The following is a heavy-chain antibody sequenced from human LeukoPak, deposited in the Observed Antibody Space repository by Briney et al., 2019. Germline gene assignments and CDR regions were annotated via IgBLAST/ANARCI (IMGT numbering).Heavy chain of an antibody. D-gene: IGHD6-13*01. V-gene: IGHV1-2*02. CDR2: INPNSGAT. Sequence: ASVKVSCKASGYTSIVYYMHWVRQAPGQGLEWMGWINPNSGATNYAQKFEGRVTMTRDTSISTAYMELSRLTSDDTAVYYCARTSAGGPVWGQGTLVTVSS. J-gene: IGHJ4*02. CDR1: GYTSIVYY. CDR3: ARTSAGGPV.